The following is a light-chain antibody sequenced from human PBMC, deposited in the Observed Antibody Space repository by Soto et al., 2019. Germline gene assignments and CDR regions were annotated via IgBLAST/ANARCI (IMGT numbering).Light chain of an antibody. CDR1: QGIRSD. CDR3: QKYQSDTWT. CDR2: AAS. J-gene: IGKJ1*01. V-gene: IGKV1-6*01. Sequence: AIQMTQSPSSLSASVGDGVTITCRASQGIRSDLGWYQQKPGKAPRLLIYAASTLHSGVPSRFSGSGSGTDFTLTISSLQPEDVATYYCQKYQSDTWTFGQGTKVDIK.